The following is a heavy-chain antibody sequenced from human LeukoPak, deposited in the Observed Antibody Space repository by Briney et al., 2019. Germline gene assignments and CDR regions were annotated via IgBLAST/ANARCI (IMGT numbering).Heavy chain of an antibody. J-gene: IGHJ1*01. CDR3: ARASSTSWDEYFQH. Sequence: ASVKVSSKASRYTFTNYGVAWVRQATGQGHEWVGRSCGYNGNTKYAKKFHGTVAMTTETSTSTAYMELRSLRSDDTAVLYCARASSTSWDEYFQHWGQGALVTVSS. D-gene: IGHD2-2*01. CDR1: RYTFTNYG. CDR2: SCGYNGNT. V-gene: IGHV1-18*01.